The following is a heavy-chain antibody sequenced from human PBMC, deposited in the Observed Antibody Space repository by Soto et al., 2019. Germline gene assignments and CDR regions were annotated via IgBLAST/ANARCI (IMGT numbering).Heavy chain of an antibody. V-gene: IGHV3-48*02. CDR3: ARGGSSSDNGRDV. D-gene: IGHD6-6*01. Sequence: EVQLVESGGGLVQPGGSLRLSCAASGFSFSTYSMNWVRQAPGKGLEWVSYISSRGYTIYYVDSVKGRFTISRDNAKNSLYVQMVSFRDEDPAVYYCARGGSSSDNGRDVGGQGTTVTVSS. J-gene: IGHJ6*02. CDR2: ISSRGYTI. CDR1: GFSFSTYS.